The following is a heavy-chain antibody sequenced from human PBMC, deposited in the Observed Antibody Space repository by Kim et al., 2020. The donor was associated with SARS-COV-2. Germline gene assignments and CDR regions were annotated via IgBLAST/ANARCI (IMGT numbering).Heavy chain of an antibody. J-gene: IGHJ3*01. CDR2: MSYDGSVK. Sequence: GGSLRLSCEASGFTLTKYGMHWVRQAPGTGLEWVAFMSYDGSVKYYEETVKGRFTISRDTSKNTLFLQMDSLRAEDTAVYYCTRVAVSGNDAFGVWGQGSLVTVSS. D-gene: IGHD6-19*01. CDR3: TRVAVSGNDAFGV. CDR1: GFTLTKYG. V-gene: IGHV3-30*03.